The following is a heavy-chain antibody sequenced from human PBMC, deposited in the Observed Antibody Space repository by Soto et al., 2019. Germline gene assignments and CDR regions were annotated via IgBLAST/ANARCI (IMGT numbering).Heavy chain of an antibody. J-gene: IGHJ4*02. CDR3: ARRWGEGRVDY. CDR1: GASISSSNW. D-gene: IGHD3-10*01. V-gene: IGHV4-4*02. Sequence: QVQLQESGPGLVKPSGTLFLTCAVSGASISSSNWWRWVRQPPGKGLEWIREIYHSGSTNYNPSLNSRVTISVTKSRNQFSLKLSSVTAADTDVYYCARRWGEGRVDYWGQGTLVTVSS. CDR2: IYHSGST.